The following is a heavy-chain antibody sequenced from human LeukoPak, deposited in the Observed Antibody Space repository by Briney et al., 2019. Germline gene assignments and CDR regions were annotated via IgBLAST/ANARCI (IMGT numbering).Heavy chain of an antibody. CDR2: INHSGST. V-gene: IGHV4-34*01. Sequence: SETLSLTCAVYGGSFSGYYWSWIRQPPGKGLGWIGEINHSGSTNYNPSLKSRVTISVDMSRNQFSLKLSSVTAADTAVFYCARGPPTVYGGNGFYYVFDYWGQGTLVTVSS. J-gene: IGHJ4*02. CDR1: GGSFSGYY. CDR3: ARGPPTVYGGNGFYYVFDY. D-gene: IGHD3-22*01.